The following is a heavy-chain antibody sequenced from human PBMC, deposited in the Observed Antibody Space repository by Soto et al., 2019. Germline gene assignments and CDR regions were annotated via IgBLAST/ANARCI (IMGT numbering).Heavy chain of an antibody. V-gene: IGHV1-69*02. J-gene: IGHJ4*02. D-gene: IGHD3-10*01. CDR1: GGTFSSYT. Sequence: QVQLVQSGAEVKKPGSSVKVSCKASGGTFSSYTISWVRQAPGQGLEWMGRIIPSLGIANYAQKFQGRVTITADKSTSTAYMELSSLRSEDTAVYYCARVVYGSGSSRFDYWGQGTLVTVSS. CDR2: IIPSLGIA. CDR3: ARVVYGSGSSRFDY.